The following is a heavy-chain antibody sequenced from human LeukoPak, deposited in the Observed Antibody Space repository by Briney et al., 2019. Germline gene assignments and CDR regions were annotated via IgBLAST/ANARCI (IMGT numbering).Heavy chain of an antibody. CDR2: IFSTGDRI. CDR1: GFAFGSYS. J-gene: IGHJ4*02. CDR3: AKDFRPDKGWDIDY. Sequence: GGSLTLSCDASGFAFGSYSMNWPRQSPGKGLEWVASIFSTGDRIFYADSARGRFTISRDNYRNTVFLQMNSLGVDDTATYYCAKDFRPDKGWDIDYWGQGALVIVSS. V-gene: IGHV3-23*01. D-gene: IGHD1-26*01.